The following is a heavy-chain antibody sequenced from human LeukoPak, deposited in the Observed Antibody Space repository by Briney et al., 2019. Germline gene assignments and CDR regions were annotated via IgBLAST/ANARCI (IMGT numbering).Heavy chain of an antibody. CDR2: VDTSGST. Sequence: SETLSLTCTVSDGSISSAYRWTWIRQSAGKGLEWIGRVDTSGSTEYNPSLKSRVTISFDTSKNQFSLRLTSVTAADTAVYYCARGYDFWSGWGQGTLVTVSS. CDR1: DGSISSAYR. V-gene: IGHV4-61*02. CDR3: ARGYDFWSG. D-gene: IGHD3-3*01. J-gene: IGHJ4*02.